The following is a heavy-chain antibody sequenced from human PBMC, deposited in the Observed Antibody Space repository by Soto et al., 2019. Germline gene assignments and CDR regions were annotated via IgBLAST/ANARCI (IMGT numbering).Heavy chain of an antibody. CDR3: ARDTAATHNYYFDY. J-gene: IGHJ4*02. CDR2: ISYDGSNK. V-gene: IGHV3-30-3*01. D-gene: IGHD2-15*01. Sequence: HPGGSLRLSCAASGFTFSSYAMHWVRQAPGKGLEWVAVISYDGSNKYYADSVKDRFTISRDNSKNTLYLQMNSLRAEDTAVYYCARDTAATHNYYFDYWGQGALVTVSS. CDR1: GFTFSSYA.